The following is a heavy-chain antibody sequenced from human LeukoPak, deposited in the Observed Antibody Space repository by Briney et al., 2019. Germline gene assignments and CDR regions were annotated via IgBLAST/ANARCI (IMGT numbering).Heavy chain of an antibody. Sequence: GGSLRLSCAASGFTFSSYWMSWVRQAPGKGLEWVSVIYSGGSTYYADSVKGRFTISKDNSKNTLYLQMNSLRAEDTAVYYCARLVAARPLRTYYFDYWGQGTLVTVSS. D-gene: IGHD1-26*01. J-gene: IGHJ4*02. V-gene: IGHV3-53*01. CDR3: ARLVAARPLRTYYFDY. CDR2: IYSGGST. CDR1: GFTFSSYW.